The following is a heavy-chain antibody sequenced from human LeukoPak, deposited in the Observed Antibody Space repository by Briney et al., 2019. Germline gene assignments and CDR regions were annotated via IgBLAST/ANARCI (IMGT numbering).Heavy chain of an antibody. J-gene: IGHJ3*02. V-gene: IGHV3-23*01. D-gene: IGHD2-15*01. Sequence: PSETLSLTCTVSGGSISSSSYYWGWIRQAPGKGLEWVSSLSGSGDDTYYADSVKGRFTISRDNSKNTLYLQMNSLRAEDTAIYYCAKTGTSWWYPAFDIWGQGTMVTVSS. CDR2: LSGSGDDT. CDR1: GGSISSSSYY. CDR3: AKTGTSWWYPAFDI.